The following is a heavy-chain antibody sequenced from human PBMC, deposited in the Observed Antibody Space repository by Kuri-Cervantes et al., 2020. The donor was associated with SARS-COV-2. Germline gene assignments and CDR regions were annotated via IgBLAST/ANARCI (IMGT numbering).Heavy chain of an antibody. Sequence: ETLSLTCAASGFTFSSYSMNWVRQAPGKGLEWVSSISSSSSYIYYEDSVKGRFTISRDNAKISLYLQMNSLRAEDTALYYCATALDIWLGMGHAFDIWGQGTMVTVSS. D-gene: IGHD3-9*01. V-gene: IGHV3-21*04. CDR1: GFTFSSYS. J-gene: IGHJ3*02. CDR2: ISSSSSYI. CDR3: ATALDIWLGMGHAFDI.